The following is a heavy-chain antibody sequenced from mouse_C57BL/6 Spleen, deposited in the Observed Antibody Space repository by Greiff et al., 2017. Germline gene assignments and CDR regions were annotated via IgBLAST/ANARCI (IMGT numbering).Heavy chain of an antibody. CDR1: GYTFTDYN. CDR2: INPNNGGT. D-gene: IGHD1-1*01. Sequence: FQLQQSGPELVKPGASVKLSCKASGYTFTDYNMHWVKQSHGKSLEWIGYINPNNGGTSYNQKFKGKATLTVNKSSSTAYMELRSLTSEESAVYYCARGITNDYFDYWGQGTTLTVSS. V-gene: IGHV1-22*01. CDR3: ARGITNDYFDY. J-gene: IGHJ2*01.